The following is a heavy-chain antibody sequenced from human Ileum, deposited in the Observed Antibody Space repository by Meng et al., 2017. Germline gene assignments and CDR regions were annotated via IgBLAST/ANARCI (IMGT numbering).Heavy chain of an antibody. Sequence: QVQLQQWGAGRGKPAESRSRTCAGYGGSFRGYSWTWIRQPPGKGLEWIGEIHHSGSTNYNPSLKSRVTMSIDTSKIQFSLELSSVTAADAAVYYCARYGGSGSYWHFDPWGRGTLVTVSS. V-gene: IGHV4-34*01. CDR1: GGSFRGYS. J-gene: IGHJ2*01. CDR3: ARYGGSGSYWHFDP. D-gene: IGHD3-10*01. CDR2: IHHSGST.